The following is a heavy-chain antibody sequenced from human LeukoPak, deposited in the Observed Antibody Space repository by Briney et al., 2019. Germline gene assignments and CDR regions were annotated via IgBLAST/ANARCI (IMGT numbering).Heavy chain of an antibody. J-gene: IGHJ4*02. V-gene: IGHV3-74*01. CDR3: ARGDPYDSSGYYYEPYFDY. CDR2: INSDGSST. CDR1: GFTFSDYS. Sequence: GGSLRLSCAASGFTFSDYSMNWVRQAPGKGLVWVSRINSDGSSTSYADSVKGRFTISRDNAKNTLYLQMNSLRAEDTAVYYCARGDPYDSSGYYYEPYFDYWGQGTLVTVSS. D-gene: IGHD3-22*01.